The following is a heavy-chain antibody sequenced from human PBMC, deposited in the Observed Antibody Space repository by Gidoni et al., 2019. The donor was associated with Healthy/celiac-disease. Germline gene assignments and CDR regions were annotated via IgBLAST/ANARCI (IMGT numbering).Heavy chain of an antibody. J-gene: IGHJ3*02. Sequence: QLQLQESGPGLVKPSETLSLTCTVSGGSISSSSYYWGWIRQPPGKGLEWIGSIYYSGSTYYNPSLKSRVTISVDTSKNQFSLKLSSVTAADTAVYYCARTYYYGSGSYPRAYDAFDIWGQGTMVTVSS. CDR1: GGSISSSSYY. CDR3: ARTYYYGSGSYPRAYDAFDI. D-gene: IGHD3-10*01. V-gene: IGHV4-39*01. CDR2: IYYSGST.